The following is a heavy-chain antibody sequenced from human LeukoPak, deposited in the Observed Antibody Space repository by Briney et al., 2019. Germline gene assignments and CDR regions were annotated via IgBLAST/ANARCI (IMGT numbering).Heavy chain of an antibody. CDR1: GFTVSSNY. J-gene: IGHJ4*02. CDR2: IYSGGST. D-gene: IGHD3-22*01. Sequence: PGGSLRLSCAASGFTVSSNYMSWVRQAPGKGLEWVSVIYSGGSTYYADSVKGRFTISRDNSKNTLYLQMNSLRAEDTAVYYCARDDDSSLWHYFDYWGQGTLVTVSS. V-gene: IGHV3-66*01. CDR3: ARDDDSSLWHYFDY.